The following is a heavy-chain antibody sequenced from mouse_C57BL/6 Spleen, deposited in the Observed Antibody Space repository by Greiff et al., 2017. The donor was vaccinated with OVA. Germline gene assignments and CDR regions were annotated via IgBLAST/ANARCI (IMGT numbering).Heavy chain of an antibody. CDR1: GFTFTDYY. CDR2: IRNKANGYTT. D-gene: IGHD2-5*01. J-gene: IGHJ2*01. CDR3: ARSAYYSNYYFDY. Sequence: EVKLMESGGGLVQPGGSLSLSCAASGFTFTDYYMSWVRQPPGKALAWLGFIRNKANGYTTEYSASVKGRFTISRDNSQSILYLQMNALRAEDSATYYCARSAYYSNYYFDYWGQGTTLTVSS. V-gene: IGHV7-3*01.